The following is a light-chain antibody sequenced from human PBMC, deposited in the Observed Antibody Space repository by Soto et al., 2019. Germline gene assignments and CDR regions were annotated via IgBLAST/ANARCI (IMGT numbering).Light chain of an antibody. CDR2: GAS. CDR1: QSVSSSY. V-gene: IGKV3-15*01. CDR3: QQYNDWPPIT. Sequence: EIVLMQSPGTLSLSPGEGATLYCRASQSVSSSYLAWYQQKPGQAPRLLIYGASTRATGIPARFSGSGSGTEFTLTISSLQSEDFAVYYCQQYNDWPPITFGQGTRLEIK. J-gene: IGKJ5*01.